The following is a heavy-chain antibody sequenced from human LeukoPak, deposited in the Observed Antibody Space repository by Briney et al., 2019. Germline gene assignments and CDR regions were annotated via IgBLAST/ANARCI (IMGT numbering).Heavy chain of an antibody. CDR3: ARDRRGDSYGPLDS. CDR1: GFTFSSYS. J-gene: IGHJ4*02. CDR2: ISSSSSVI. Sequence: GGSLRLSCAASGFTFSSYSMNWVRQAPGKGLEWVSYISSSSSVIYYPDSVKGRFTISRDNAKNSLYLQMNSLTAEDTAVYYCARDRRGDSYGPLDSWGQGTLVTVSS. D-gene: IGHD5-18*01. V-gene: IGHV3-48*01.